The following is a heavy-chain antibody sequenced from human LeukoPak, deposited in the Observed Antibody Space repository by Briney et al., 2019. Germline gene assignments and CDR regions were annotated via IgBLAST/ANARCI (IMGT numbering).Heavy chain of an antibody. CDR2: INTGNGNT. Sequence: ASVKVSCKASGYTFTGFTIHRVRQAPGQRLEWMGWINTGNGNTKYSQKFQGRVTITRDTTASTAYMELSSLRSEDTAIYYCARVNGYSFGYWGQGALVTVSS. J-gene: IGHJ4*02. CDR1: GYTFTGFT. D-gene: IGHD2-8*01. V-gene: IGHV1-3*04. CDR3: ARVNGYSFGY.